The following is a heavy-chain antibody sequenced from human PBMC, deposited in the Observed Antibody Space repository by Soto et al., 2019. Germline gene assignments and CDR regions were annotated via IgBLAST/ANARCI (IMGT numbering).Heavy chain of an antibody. CDR3: AKSRIAAAGPYYYYYGMDV. CDR1: GFTFSSYG. CDR2: ISYDGSNK. D-gene: IGHD6-13*01. V-gene: IGHV3-30*18. J-gene: IGHJ6*02. Sequence: PGGSLRLSCAASGFTFSSYGMHWVRQAPGKGLEWVAVISYDGSNKYYADSVKGRFTISRDNSKNTLYLQMNSLRAEDTAVYYCAKSRIAAAGPYYYYYGMDVWGQGTTVTAP.